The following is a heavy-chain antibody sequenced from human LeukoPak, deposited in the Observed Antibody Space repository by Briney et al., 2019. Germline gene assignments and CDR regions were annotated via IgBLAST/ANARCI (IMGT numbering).Heavy chain of an antibody. CDR3: ARVTGYVIEDYFDY. D-gene: IGHD3-22*01. CDR1: GGSITSSSYY. CDR2: IYYSGST. J-gene: IGHJ4*02. V-gene: IGHV4-39*07. Sequence: SETLSLTCTVSGGSITSSSYYWGWIRQPPGKGLEWIGSIYYSGSTYYNPSLKSRVTISVDTSKNQFSLKLSSVTAADTAVYYCARVTGYVIEDYFDYWGQGTLVTVSS.